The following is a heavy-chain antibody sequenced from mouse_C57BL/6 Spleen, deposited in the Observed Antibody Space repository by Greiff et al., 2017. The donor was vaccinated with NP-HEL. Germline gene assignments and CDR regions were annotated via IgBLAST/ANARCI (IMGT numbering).Heavy chain of an antibody. J-gene: IGHJ1*03. CDR2: IYPRDGST. D-gene: IGHD2-3*01. CDR1: GYTFTSYD. CDR3: ARSEDGYYWYFDV. V-gene: IGHV1-85*01. Sequence: QVQLQQSGPELVKPGASVKLSCKASGYTFTSYDINWVKQRPGQGLEWIGWIYPRDGSTKYNEKFKGKATLTVDTSSSTAYMELHSLTSEDSAVYFCARSEDGYYWYFDVWGTGTTVTVSS.